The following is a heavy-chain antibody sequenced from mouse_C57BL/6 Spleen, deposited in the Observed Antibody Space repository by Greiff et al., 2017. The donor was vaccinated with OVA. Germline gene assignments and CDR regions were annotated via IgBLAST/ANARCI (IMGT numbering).Heavy chain of an antibody. D-gene: IGHD1-1*01. CDR1: DYTFTSYW. CDR2: IHPNSGST. CDR3: ARWGFITTVVATEAMDY. Sequence: QVQLQQPGAELVKPGASVKLSCKASDYTFTSYWMHWVKQRPGQGLEWIGMIHPNSGSTNYNEKFKSKATLTVDKSSSTAYMQLSSLTSEDSAVYYCARWGFITTVVATEAMDYWGQGTSVTVSS. J-gene: IGHJ4*01. V-gene: IGHV1-64*01.